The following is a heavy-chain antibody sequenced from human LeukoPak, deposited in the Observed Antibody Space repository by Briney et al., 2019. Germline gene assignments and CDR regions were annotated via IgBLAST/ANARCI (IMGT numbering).Heavy chain of an antibody. V-gene: IGHV3-66*01. Sequence: GGSLRLSCAASGFIVTSNYMNWVRQAPGKGLEWVSVIYSDGSTYYVDSVNGRFTISRDNSKNTVYLQMNSLRAEDTAVYYCARAKSAYGSGANWFDPWGQGTLVTVSS. J-gene: IGHJ5*02. CDR3: ARAKSAYGSGANWFDP. CDR1: GFIVTSNY. CDR2: IYSDGST. D-gene: IGHD3-10*01.